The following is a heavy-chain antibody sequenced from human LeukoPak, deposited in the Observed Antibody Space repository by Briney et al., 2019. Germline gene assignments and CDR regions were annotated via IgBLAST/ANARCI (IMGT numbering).Heavy chain of an antibody. CDR1: GYSISSGYY. CDR2: IYHSGST. D-gene: IGHD3-22*01. V-gene: IGHV4-38-2*02. CDR3: ARDLKYYYDSSGSDY. Sequence: PSETLSLTCTVSGYSISSGYYWGWIRQPPGKGLEWIGSIYHSGSTYYNPSLKSRVTISVDTSKNQFSLKLSSVTAADTAVYYCARDLKYYYDSSGSDYWGQGTLVTVSS. J-gene: IGHJ4*02.